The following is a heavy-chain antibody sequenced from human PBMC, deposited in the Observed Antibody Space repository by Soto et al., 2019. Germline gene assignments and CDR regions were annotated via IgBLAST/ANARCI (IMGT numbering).Heavy chain of an antibody. D-gene: IGHD3-10*01. CDR1: GYTFTSYG. J-gene: IGHJ4*02. Sequence: ASVKVSCKASGYTFTSYGISWVRQAPGQGLEWMGWISAYSGNTGYAQKFQGRVTMTRNTSISTAYMELSSLRSEDTAVYYCARGPSDGSGSSDYWGQGTLVTVS. CDR3: ARGPSDGSGSSDY. V-gene: IGHV1-8*02. CDR2: ISAYSGNT.